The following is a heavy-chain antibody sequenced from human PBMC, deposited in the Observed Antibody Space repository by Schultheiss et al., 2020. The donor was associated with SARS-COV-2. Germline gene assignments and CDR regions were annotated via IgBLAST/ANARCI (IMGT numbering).Heavy chain of an antibody. D-gene: IGHD6-6*01. CDR3: ARLQSSSSPLYNWFDP. V-gene: IGHV4-34*01. CDR1: GGSFSGYY. Sequence: SETLSLTCAVYGGSFSGYYWSWIRQPPGKGLEWIGEINHSGSTNYNPSLKSRVTISVDTSKNQFSLKLSSVTAADTAVYYCARLQSSSSPLYNWFDPWGQGTLVTVSS. J-gene: IGHJ5*02. CDR2: INHSGST.